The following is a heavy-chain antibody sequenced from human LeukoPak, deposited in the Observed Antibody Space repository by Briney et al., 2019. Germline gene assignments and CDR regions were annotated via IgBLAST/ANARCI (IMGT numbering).Heavy chain of an antibody. CDR2: INPNSGGT. CDR3: ARKGLRESNWFDP. CDR1: GYTFTGYY. Sequence: ASVKVSCKASGYTFTGYYMHWVRQAPGQGLEWMGWINPNSGGTNYAQKFQGRVTMTRDTSISTAYMELSRLRSDDTAVYYCARKGLRESNWFDPWGQGTLVTVSS. J-gene: IGHJ5*02. V-gene: IGHV1-2*02.